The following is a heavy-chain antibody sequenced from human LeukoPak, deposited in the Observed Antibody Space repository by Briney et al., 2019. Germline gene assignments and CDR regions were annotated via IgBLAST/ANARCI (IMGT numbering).Heavy chain of an antibody. CDR2: IYYSGST. CDR1: GGSISSSSYY. D-gene: IGHD6-19*01. J-gene: IGHJ3*02. CDR3: ASRILAGTFAFDI. V-gene: IGHV4-39*01. Sequence: PSETLSLTCTVSGGSISSSSYYWGWIRQPPRKGLEWIGSIYYSGSTYYNPSLKSRVTISVDTSKNQFSLKLSSVTAADTAVYYCASRILAGTFAFDIWGQGTMVTVSS.